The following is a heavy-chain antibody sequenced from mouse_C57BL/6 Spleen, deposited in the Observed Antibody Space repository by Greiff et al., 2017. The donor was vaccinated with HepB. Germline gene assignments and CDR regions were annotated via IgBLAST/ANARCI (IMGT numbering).Heavy chain of an antibody. CDR2: INPSTGGT. Sequence: EVQVVESGPELVKPGASVKISCKASGYSFTGYYMNWVKQSPEKSLEWIGEINPSTGGTTYNQKFKAKATLTVDKSSSTAYMQLKSLTSEDSAVYYCARRGYYGSSYWYFDVWGTGTTVTVSS. V-gene: IGHV1-42*01. D-gene: IGHD1-1*01. CDR1: GYSFTGYY. CDR3: ARRGYYGSSYWYFDV. J-gene: IGHJ1*03.